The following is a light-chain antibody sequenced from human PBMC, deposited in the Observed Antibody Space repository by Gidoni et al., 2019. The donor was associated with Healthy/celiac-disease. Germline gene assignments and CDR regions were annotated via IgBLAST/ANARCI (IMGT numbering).Light chain of an antibody. J-gene: IGLJ2*01. CDR1: KLGAKS. V-gene: IGLV3-1*01. Sequence: SYELPQPPSVSVSPGQTASITCSGDKLGAKSACWYQQTPGQSPVLVIYQDSKRPSGIPERFSGSNSGNTAPLTISGTQAMDEADYYCQAWDSSTVVFGGGTKLSVL. CDR2: QDS. CDR3: QAWDSSTVV.